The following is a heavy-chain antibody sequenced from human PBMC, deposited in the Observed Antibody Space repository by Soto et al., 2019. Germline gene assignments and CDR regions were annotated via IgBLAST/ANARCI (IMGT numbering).Heavy chain of an antibody. D-gene: IGHD3-9*01. V-gene: IGHV3-53*01. CDR1: GFTVGSNY. CDR3: SRSTYYDILTGSYYYYAMDV. Sequence: GGSLRLSCAASGFTVGSNYMSWVRQAPGKGLEWVSVIYSEGTPYYADSVKGRFTISRENSNNTLYLHMNNLRAEDTAVYYCSRSTYYDILTGSYYYYAMDVWGQGTPVTVS. CDR2: IYSEGTP. J-gene: IGHJ6*02.